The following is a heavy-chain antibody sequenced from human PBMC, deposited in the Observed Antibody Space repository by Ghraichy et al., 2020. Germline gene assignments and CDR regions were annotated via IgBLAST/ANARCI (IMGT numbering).Heavy chain of an antibody. V-gene: IGHV1-2*02. D-gene: IGHD4-17*01. Sequence: ASVKVSCKASGYSFIGFYIHWVRQAPGQGLEWMGWINPDSGVTHHAQRFQGRVTMTWDTSFSTAFMELSRLTSDDTAIYYCARIRPATSGLDYWGQGTLVTVSS. CDR3: ARIRPATSGLDY. CDR1: GYSFIGFY. J-gene: IGHJ4*02. CDR2: INPDSGVT.